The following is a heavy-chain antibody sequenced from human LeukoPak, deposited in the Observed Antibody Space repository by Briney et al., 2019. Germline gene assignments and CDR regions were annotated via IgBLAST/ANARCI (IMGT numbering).Heavy chain of an antibody. CDR3: GRGSRDGYNYVLH. D-gene: IGHD5-24*01. V-gene: IGHV3-21*01. CDR2: ISSSSSYI. Sequence: GGSLRISCAASGFTFSSYSMNWVRQAPGEGLERVSSISSSSSYIYYADSVEGRFTISRDNAKNSLYLQMNSLRAEDTAVYYCGRGSRDGYNYVLHWGQGTLVTVSS. J-gene: IGHJ4*02. CDR1: GFTFSSYS.